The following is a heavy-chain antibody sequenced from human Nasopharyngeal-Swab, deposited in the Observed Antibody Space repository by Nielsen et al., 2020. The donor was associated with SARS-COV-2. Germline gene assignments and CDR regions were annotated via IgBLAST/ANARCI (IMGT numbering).Heavy chain of an antibody. CDR3: ARDNDYGDYALYYYYYGMDV. V-gene: IGHV3-7*03. Sequence: GGSLRLSCAASGFTFSSYWMSWVRQAPGKGLEWVANIKQDGSEKYYVDSVKGRFTISRDNAKNSLYLQMNSLRAADTAVYYCARDNDYGDYALYYYYYGMDVWGQGTTVTVSS. CDR1: GFTFSSYW. CDR2: IKQDGSEK. J-gene: IGHJ6*02. D-gene: IGHD4-17*01.